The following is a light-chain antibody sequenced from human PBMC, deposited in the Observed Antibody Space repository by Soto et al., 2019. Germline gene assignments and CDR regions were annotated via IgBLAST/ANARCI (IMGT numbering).Light chain of an antibody. CDR2: DVS. V-gene: IGLV2-14*03. J-gene: IGLJ1*01. Sequence: QSALTQPAYVSGSPGQSITISCTGTSSDVGDYNFVSWYQQHPGKAPKLMIYDVSDRPSGVSNRFSGSKSGNTASLTISGLQAEDETDYYCSSYTSISTLSVFGTGTKLTVL. CDR3: SSYTSISTLSV. CDR1: SSDVGDYNF.